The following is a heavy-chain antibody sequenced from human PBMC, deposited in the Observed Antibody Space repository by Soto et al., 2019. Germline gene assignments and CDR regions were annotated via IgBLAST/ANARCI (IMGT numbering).Heavy chain of an antibody. V-gene: IGHV4-39*02. D-gene: IGHD3-10*01. CDR2: IYYSGST. Sequence: SETLSLTCTVSGGSISSSSYYWGWIRQPPGKGLEWIGSIYYSGSTYYNPSLKSRVTISVDTSKNQFSLKLSSVTAADTAVYYCARDYYGSGSYPWFDPWGQGTLVTVSS. CDR3: ARDYYGSGSYPWFDP. CDR1: GGSISSSSYY. J-gene: IGHJ5*02.